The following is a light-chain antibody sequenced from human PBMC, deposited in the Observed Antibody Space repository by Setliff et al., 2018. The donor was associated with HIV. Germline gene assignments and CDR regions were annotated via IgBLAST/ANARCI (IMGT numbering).Light chain of an antibody. Sequence: QSALAQPASVSGSPGQSITISCTGTSSDVGGYKYVSWYQHHPGKAPKLLIYEVNNRPSGVSNRFSGSKSGNTASLTTSGLQAEDEANYFCTSFTSTSPYVFGTGTKVTVL. CDR1: SSDVGGYKY. CDR3: TSFTSTSPYV. CDR2: EVN. V-gene: IGLV2-14*01. J-gene: IGLJ1*01.